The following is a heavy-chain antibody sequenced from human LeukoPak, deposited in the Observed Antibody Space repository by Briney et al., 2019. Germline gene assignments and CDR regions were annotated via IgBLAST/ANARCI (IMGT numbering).Heavy chain of an antibody. CDR2: IYSGGST. Sequence: GGSLRLSCAASGFTVSSNYMSWVRQAPGKGLEWVSVIYSGGSTYYADSVKGRFTISRDNSKNTLYLQMNSLRAEDTAVYYGASGSGIYRPPYSYMAVWATGPRVTVSS. V-gene: IGHV3-53*01. J-gene: IGHJ6*03. CDR1: GFTVSSNY. CDR3: ASGSGIYRPPYSYMAV. D-gene: IGHD3-10*01.